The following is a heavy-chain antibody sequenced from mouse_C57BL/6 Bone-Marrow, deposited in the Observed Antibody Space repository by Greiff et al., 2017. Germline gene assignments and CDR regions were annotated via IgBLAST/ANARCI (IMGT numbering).Heavy chain of an antibody. CDR2: IYPRSGNT. J-gene: IGHJ1*03. CDR1: GYTFTSYG. CDR3: ARYGYKTWYFDV. V-gene: IGHV1-81*01. Sequence: VQLQQSGAELARPGASVKLSCKASGYTFTSYGISWVKQRTGQGLEWIGEIYPRSGNTYYNEKFKGKATLTADKSSSTAYMELRSLTSEDSAVYFCARYGYKTWYFDVWGKGTTVTVSS. D-gene: IGHD2-2*01.